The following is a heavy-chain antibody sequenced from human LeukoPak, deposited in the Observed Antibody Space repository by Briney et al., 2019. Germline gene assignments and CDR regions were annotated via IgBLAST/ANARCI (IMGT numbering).Heavy chain of an antibody. J-gene: IGHJ4*02. D-gene: IGHD3-22*01. Sequence: PSETLSLTCAVYGGSFSGYYWSWIRQPPGKGLEWIGEINHSGSTNYNPSLKSRVTISVDTSKNQFSLKLSSVTAADTAVYYCARHNYYDSSGYNYWGQGTLVTVSS. CDR2: INHSGST. CDR1: GGSFSGYY. V-gene: IGHV4-34*01. CDR3: ARHNYYDSSGYNY.